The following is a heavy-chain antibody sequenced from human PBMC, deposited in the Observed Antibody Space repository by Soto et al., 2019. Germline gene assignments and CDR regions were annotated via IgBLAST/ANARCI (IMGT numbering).Heavy chain of an antibody. V-gene: IGHV3-23*01. Sequence: PGGSLRLSCAASGFTFSIYAMSWFRQAPGKGLEWVSAISGSGGSTYYADSVKGRFTISRDNSKNTLYLQMNSLRAEDTAVYYCAKVKYSSSWYGGFDYWGQGTLVTVSS. CDR1: GFTFSIYA. J-gene: IGHJ4*02. CDR3: AKVKYSSSWYGGFDY. CDR2: ISGSGGST. D-gene: IGHD6-13*01.